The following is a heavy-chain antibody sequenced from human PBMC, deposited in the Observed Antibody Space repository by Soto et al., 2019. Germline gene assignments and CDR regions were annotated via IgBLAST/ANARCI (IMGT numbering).Heavy chain of an antibody. V-gene: IGHV3-49*03. CDR3: TRDTQLDYGDYGGEAEYFQH. CDR2: IRSKAYGGTT. D-gene: IGHD4-17*01. J-gene: IGHJ1*01. Sequence: GGSLRLSCTASGFTFGDYAMSWFRQAPGKGLEWVGFIRSKAYGGTTEYAASVKGRFTISRDDSKSIAYLQMNSLKTEDTAVYYCTRDTQLDYGDYGGEAEYFQHWGQGTLVTISS. CDR1: GFTFGDYA.